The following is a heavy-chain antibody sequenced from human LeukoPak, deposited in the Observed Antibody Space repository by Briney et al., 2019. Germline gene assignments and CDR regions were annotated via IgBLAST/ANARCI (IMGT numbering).Heavy chain of an antibody. J-gene: IGHJ4*02. CDR2: ISWNSGSI. CDR3: AKSYGDYALDY. V-gene: IGHV3-9*03. D-gene: IGHD4-17*01. CDR1: GFTFDDYA. Sequence: GRSLRLSCAASGFTFDDYAMHWVRQAPGKGLEWVSGISWNSGSIGYAASVRGRFTISRDNAKNSLYQQMNSLRAEDMALYYCAKSYGDYALDYWGQGTLVTVSS.